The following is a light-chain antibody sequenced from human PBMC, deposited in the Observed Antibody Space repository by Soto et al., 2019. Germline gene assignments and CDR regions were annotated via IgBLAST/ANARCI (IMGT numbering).Light chain of an antibody. CDR1: QGISSA. CDR2: DAS. Sequence: AIPLTQSPSSLSASVGDRVTITCRASQGISSALAWYQQKPGKAPKLLIYDASSLESGVPSRFSGSGSGTDFTLTIRSLQPEDFATYYCQQFNSYPLFGGGTKVEIK. V-gene: IGKV1-13*02. CDR3: QQFNSYPL. J-gene: IGKJ4*01.